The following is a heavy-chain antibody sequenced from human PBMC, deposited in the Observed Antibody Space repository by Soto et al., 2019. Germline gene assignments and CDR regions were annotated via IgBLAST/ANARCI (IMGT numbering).Heavy chain of an antibody. CDR1: GFTFDDYA. CDR3: AVPYGDYGYGY. V-gene: IGHV3-9*01. J-gene: IGHJ4*02. D-gene: IGHD4-17*01. Sequence: PGGSLRLSCAASGFTFDDYAMHWVRQAPGKCLEWVSGISWNSGSIGYADSVKGRFTISRDNAKDSLYLQMNSLRAEDTALYYCAVPYGDYGYGYWGQGXLVTVYS. CDR2: ISWNSGSI.